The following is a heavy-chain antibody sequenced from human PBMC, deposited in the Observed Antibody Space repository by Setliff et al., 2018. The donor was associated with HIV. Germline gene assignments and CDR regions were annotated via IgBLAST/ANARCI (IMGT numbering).Heavy chain of an antibody. Sequence: ASVKVSCKASGYTFTSYYMHWVRQAPGQGLEWVGRINPNSGDTNYAQKFQGRVTMTRDTSINTAYMDLGRLRSDDTAVYYCARRGVGTSDAFDLWGQGTMVTVSS. D-gene: IGHD2-8*01. CDR1: GYTFTSYY. J-gene: IGHJ3*01. CDR2: INPNSGDT. V-gene: IGHV1-2*06. CDR3: ARRGVGTSDAFDL.